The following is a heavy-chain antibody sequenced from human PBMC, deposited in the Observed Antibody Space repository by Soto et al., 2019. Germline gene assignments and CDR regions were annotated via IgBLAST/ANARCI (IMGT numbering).Heavy chain of an antibody. Sequence: QVQLQESGPRLVKPSGTLSLTCSVSGCSIRTDTWWSWVRQTPRKGLEWIGEVYNSGNTAYNPSLKGRATISVDRSKDRLSLNGNSVTAADTAVYYCARGSGEYEGWGQGTLVTVS. V-gene: IGHV4-4*02. CDR3: ARGSGEYEG. CDR1: GCSIRTDTW. D-gene: IGHD4-17*01. J-gene: IGHJ4*02. CDR2: VYNSGNT.